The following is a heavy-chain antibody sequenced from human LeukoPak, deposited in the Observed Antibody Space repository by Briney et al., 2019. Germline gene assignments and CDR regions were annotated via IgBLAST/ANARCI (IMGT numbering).Heavy chain of an antibody. CDR2: IYYSGST. CDR3: ATGYGDFRVEGRYFYS. Sequence: SETLSLTCTVSGVSISSYYWSWIRQPPGKGLEWIGYIYYSGSTNYNPSLKSRVTISVDTSKNQFSLKLSSVTAADTAVYYCATGYGDFRVEGRYFYSWGQGTLVTVSS. V-gene: IGHV4-59*01. J-gene: IGHJ4*02. CDR1: GVSISSYY. D-gene: IGHD4-17*01.